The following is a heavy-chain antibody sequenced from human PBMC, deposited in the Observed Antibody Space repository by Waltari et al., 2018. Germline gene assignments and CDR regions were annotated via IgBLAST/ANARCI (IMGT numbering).Heavy chain of an antibody. D-gene: IGHD2-15*01. CDR2: IRYDGSNK. Sequence: QVQLVESGGGVVQPGGSLRLSCAASGFTFSSYGMHWVRQAPGKGLEWVAFIRYDGSNKYYADSVKGRFTISRDNSKNTLYLQMNSLRAEDTAVYYCAKFGRGYCSGGSCYSPFDYWGQGTLVTVSS. V-gene: IGHV3-30*02. CDR1: GFTFSSYG. CDR3: AKFGRGYCSGGSCYSPFDY. J-gene: IGHJ4*02.